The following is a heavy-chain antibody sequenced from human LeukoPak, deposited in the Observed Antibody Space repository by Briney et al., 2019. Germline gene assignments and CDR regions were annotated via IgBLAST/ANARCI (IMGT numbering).Heavy chain of an antibody. Sequence: GGSLRLSCAASGFTFDDYTMHWVRQAPGKGLEWVSLISWDGGSTYYADSVKGRFTISRDNSKNSLYLQMNSLRSEDTALYYCAKGRPQIRGWDVWGQGTTVTVSS. J-gene: IGHJ6*02. CDR3: AKGRPQIRGWDV. V-gene: IGHV3-43*01. CDR2: ISWDGGST. CDR1: GFTFDDYT. D-gene: IGHD3-16*01.